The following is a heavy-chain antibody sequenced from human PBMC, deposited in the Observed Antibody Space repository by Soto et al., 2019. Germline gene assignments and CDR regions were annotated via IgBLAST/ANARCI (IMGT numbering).Heavy chain of an antibody. CDR1: GGSISSYY. Sequence: SETLSLTCTVSGGSISSYYWSWIRQPPGKGLEWIGYIYYSGSTNYNPSLKSRVTISVDTSKNQFSLKLSSVTAADTAVYYCARDYLGDYAYDYWGQGTLVTVSS. CDR2: IYYSGST. CDR3: ARDYLGDYAYDY. J-gene: IGHJ4*02. V-gene: IGHV4-59*12. D-gene: IGHD4-17*01.